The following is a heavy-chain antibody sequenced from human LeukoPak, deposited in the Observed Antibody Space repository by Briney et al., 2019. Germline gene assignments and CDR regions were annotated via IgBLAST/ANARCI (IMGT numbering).Heavy chain of an antibody. Sequence: SETLSLTCTVSGDSLSSGDYYWSWLRQPAGTGLEWIGRISSSGSTNYNPSLKSRVTISVDTSKNQFSLKLSSVTAADTAVYYCARNDFWRGFFDYWGQGTLVTVSS. V-gene: IGHV4-61*02. D-gene: IGHD3-3*01. J-gene: IGHJ4*02. CDR3: ARNDFWRGFFDY. CDR1: GDSLSSGDYY. CDR2: ISSSGST.